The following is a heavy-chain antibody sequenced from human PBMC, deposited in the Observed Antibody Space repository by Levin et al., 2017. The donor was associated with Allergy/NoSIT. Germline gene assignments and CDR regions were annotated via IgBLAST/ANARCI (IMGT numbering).Heavy chain of an antibody. V-gene: IGHV2-5*02. CDR3: AHRRDGGLGFDY. D-gene: IGHD4-23*01. CDR2: IYWDDDK. Sequence: GSGPTLVKPTQTLTLTCTFSGFSLSTSGVGVGWIRQPPGKALEWLALIYWDDDKRYSPSLRSRLTITKDTSKNQVVLTLTNMDPVDTATYYCAHRRDGGLGFDYWGQGTLVTVSS. CDR1: GFSLSTSGVG. J-gene: IGHJ4*02.